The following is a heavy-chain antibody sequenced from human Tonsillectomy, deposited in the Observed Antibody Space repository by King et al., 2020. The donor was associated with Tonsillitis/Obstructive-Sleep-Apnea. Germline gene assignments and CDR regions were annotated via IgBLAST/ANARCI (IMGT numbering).Heavy chain of an antibody. J-gene: IGHJ4*02. CDR1: GYTFTSYG. CDR2: ISAYNGNT. Sequence: QVQLVESGAEVKKPGASVKVSCKASGYTFTSYGISWERQAPGQGLEWMGWISAYNGNTNYAQKLQGRVTMTTDTSTSTAYMELRSLRSDDTAVYYCARDYCSSTSCYARYFDYWGQGTLVTVSS. V-gene: IGHV1-18*01. D-gene: IGHD2-2*01. CDR3: ARDYCSSTSCYARYFDY.